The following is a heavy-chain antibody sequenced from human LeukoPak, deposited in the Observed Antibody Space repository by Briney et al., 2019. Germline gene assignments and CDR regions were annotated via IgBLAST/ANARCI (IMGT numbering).Heavy chain of an antibody. D-gene: IGHD6-13*01. CDR3: ARSSAAGIPAPLNWFDP. CDR2: VFYSGST. Sequence: SETLSLTCTVFGDSMINNNYYWGWIRQPPGKGLEWIGSVFYSGSTYYSPSLKSRVTISVDTSKNQFSLTLNSVTAADTAVYYCARSSAAGIPAPLNWFDPWGQGTLVTVSS. V-gene: IGHV4-39*07. CDR1: GDSMINNNYY. J-gene: IGHJ5*02.